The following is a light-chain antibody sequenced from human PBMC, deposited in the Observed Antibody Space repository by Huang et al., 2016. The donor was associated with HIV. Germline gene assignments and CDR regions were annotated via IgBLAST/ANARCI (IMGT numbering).Light chain of an antibody. CDR2: DAS. J-gene: IGKJ5*01. V-gene: IGKV3-11*01. CDR3: QQRSNWPPSIT. CDR1: QSVSSY. Sequence: DIVLTQSPATLSLSPGERATLSCRASQSVSSYLAWYHQKPGQAPRLRIYDASNRATGIPARFNGSGSVTDFTLTISSLEPEDFAVYSCQQRSNWPPSITFGQGTRLEIK.